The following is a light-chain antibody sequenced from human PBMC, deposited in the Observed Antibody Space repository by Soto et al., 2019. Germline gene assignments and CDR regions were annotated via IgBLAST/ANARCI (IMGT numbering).Light chain of an antibody. Sequence: DIVMTQSPDSLAVSLGERATINCKSSQSVLYSSNDKNYLAWYQQKPGQPTKLLIYWASTRESGVPDRFSGSGYGTDLTPTISSLQAEDVAVYFCQQYYSTLTFGQGTKVEIK. CDR1: QSVLYSSNDKNY. CDR2: WAS. CDR3: QQYYSTLT. J-gene: IGKJ1*01. V-gene: IGKV4-1*01.